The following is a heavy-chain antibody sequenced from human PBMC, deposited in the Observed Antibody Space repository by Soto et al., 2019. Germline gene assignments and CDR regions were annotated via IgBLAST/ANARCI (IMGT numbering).Heavy chain of an antibody. V-gene: IGHV4-4*02. CDR2: IYHSGGT. CDR1: GGSISSSNW. CDR3: ARARTMSSGWLSWFDP. D-gene: IGHD6-19*01. J-gene: IGHJ5*02. Sequence: QVQLQESGPGLVKPSGTLSLTCAVSGGSISSSNWWSWVRQPPGKGLEGIGEIYHSGGTNYNPSLKSRVTISVDKSKNQFSLKLSSVTAADTAVYYCARARTMSSGWLSWFDPWGQGTLVTVSS.